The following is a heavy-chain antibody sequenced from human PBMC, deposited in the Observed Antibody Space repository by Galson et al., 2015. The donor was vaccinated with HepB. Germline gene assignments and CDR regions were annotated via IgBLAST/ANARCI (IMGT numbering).Heavy chain of an antibody. Sequence: SLRLSCAASGFTFSTYSMNWVRQAPGKGLEWVSYISSSSSFIYYADSVKGRFTISRDNAKDSLYLQMNSLRAEDTAVYYCARDWGSGSYFDYWGQGTLVTVSS. CDR2: ISSSSSFI. D-gene: IGHD1-26*01. CDR3: ARDWGSGSYFDY. J-gene: IGHJ4*02. V-gene: IGHV3-48*01. CDR1: GFTFSTYS.